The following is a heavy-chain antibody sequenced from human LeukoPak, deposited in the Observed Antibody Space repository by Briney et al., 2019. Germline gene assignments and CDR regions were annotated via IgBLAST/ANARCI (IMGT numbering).Heavy chain of an antibody. V-gene: IGHV3-30*04. CDR1: GFTFSSYA. CDR3: AKRLLWFGESPSDP. J-gene: IGHJ5*02. D-gene: IGHD3-10*01. CDR2: ISYDGSNK. Sequence: TGGSLRLSCAASGFTFSSYAMHWVRQAPGKGLEWVAVISYDGSNKYYADSVKGRFTISRDNSKNTLYLQMNSLRAEDTAVYYCAKRLLWFGESPSDPWGQGTLVTVSS.